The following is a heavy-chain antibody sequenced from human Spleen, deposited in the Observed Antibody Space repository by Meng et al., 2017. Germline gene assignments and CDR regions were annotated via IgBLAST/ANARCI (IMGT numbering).Heavy chain of an antibody. CDR2: IYSGGIT. Sequence: GESLKISCAASGFTVSSNYMNWVRQAPGKGLEWVSVIYSGGITYYADSVKGRFTISRDNSKNMLYLQMHSLRAEDTAVYYCATERYYYDTSGPNAFDIWGQGTMVTVSS. CDR1: GFTVSSNY. CDR3: ATERYYYDTSGPNAFDI. J-gene: IGHJ3*02. V-gene: IGHV3-66*02. D-gene: IGHD3-22*01.